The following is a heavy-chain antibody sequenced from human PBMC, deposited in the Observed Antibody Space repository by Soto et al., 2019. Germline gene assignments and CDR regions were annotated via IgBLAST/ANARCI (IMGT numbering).Heavy chain of an antibody. Sequence: SETLSLTCAVYGGSFSGYYWSWIRQPPGKGLEWIGEINHSGSTNYNPSLKSRVTISVDTSKNQFSLKLSSVTAADTAVYYCASVIAARDYGMDVWGQGTTVTVSS. V-gene: IGHV4-34*01. CDR1: GGSFSGYY. J-gene: IGHJ6*02. CDR2: INHSGST. D-gene: IGHD6-6*01. CDR3: ASVIAARDYGMDV.